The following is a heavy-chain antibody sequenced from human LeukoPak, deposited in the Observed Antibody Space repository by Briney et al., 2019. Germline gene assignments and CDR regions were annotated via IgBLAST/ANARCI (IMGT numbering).Heavy chain of an antibody. D-gene: IGHD2-8*01. CDR3: ARTPESSDCTNGVCFGGGGAFDI. CDR1: GGTFSSYA. CDR2: IIPIFGTA. Sequence: SVKVSCKASGGTFSSYAISWVRQAPGQGLEWMGGIIPIFGTANYAQKFQGRVTITADESTSTAYMELSSLRSEDTAVYYCARTPESSDCTNGVCFGGGGAFDIWGQGTMVTVSS. J-gene: IGHJ3*02. V-gene: IGHV1-69*01.